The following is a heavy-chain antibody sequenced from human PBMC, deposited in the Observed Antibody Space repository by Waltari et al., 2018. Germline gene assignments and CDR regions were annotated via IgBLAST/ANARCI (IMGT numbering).Heavy chain of an antibody. V-gene: IGHV1-69*12. J-gene: IGHJ4*02. Sequence: QVQLVQSGAEVKKPGSSVKVSCEASGGTFSSDAISWVRQAPGQGLEWMGVIIPIFGTANYAQKVQGRVTITADESTSTAYLELSSLRSEDTAVYYCANMIAVASKGDYWGQGTLVTFSS. CDR3: ANMIAVASKGDY. CDR2: IIPIFGTA. D-gene: IGHD6-19*01. CDR1: GGTFSSDA.